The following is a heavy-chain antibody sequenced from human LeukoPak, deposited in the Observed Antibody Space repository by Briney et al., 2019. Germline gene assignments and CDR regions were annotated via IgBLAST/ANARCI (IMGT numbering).Heavy chain of an antibody. V-gene: IGHV1-8*03. D-gene: IGHD4-11*01. CDR1: GYTFTSYD. Sequence: GASVKVSCKASGYTFTSYDINWVRQATGQGLEWMGWMNPNSGNTGYAQKFQGRVTITRNTSISTAYMELSSLRSEDTAVYYCARSVTTDDGFDIWGQGTMVTVSS. CDR3: ARSVTTDDGFDI. CDR2: MNPNSGNT. J-gene: IGHJ3*02.